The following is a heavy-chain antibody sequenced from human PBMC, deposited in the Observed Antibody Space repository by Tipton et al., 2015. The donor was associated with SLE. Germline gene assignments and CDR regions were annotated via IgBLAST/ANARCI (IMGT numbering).Heavy chain of an antibody. CDR2: IHYSGTT. CDR3: AIPATQHCSGGGCYRHDAFDI. D-gene: IGHD2-15*01. Sequence: TLSLTCNVSGVSITNHYWNWIRQPPGKGLEWIGYIHYSGTTHDNPSLKSRVTISVDTSKNQFSLKLNSVTAADTAVYYCAIPATQHCSGGGCYRHDAFDIWGQGTMVTVSS. J-gene: IGHJ3*02. V-gene: IGHV4-59*08. CDR1: GVSITNHY.